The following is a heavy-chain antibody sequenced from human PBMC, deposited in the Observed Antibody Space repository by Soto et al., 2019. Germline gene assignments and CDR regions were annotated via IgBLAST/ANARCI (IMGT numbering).Heavy chain of an antibody. CDR3: ARDPIYSSGYLLGAYYFDY. CDR1: GFTFSSYA. J-gene: IGHJ4*02. D-gene: IGHD6-19*01. CDR2: ISYDGSNK. Sequence: PGGSLRLSCAASGFTFSSYAMHWVRQAPGKGLEWVAVISYDGSNKYYADSVKGRFTISRDNSKNTLYLQMNSLRAEDTAVYYCARDPIYSSGYLLGAYYFDYWGQGTLVTVSS. V-gene: IGHV3-30-3*01.